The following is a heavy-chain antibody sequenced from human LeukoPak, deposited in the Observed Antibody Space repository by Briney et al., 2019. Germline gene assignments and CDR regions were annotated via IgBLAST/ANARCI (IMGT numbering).Heavy chain of an antibody. V-gene: IGHV3-30*02. CDR3: ARDWEYYDILTGQAY. D-gene: IGHD3-9*01. Sequence: GGSLRLSCAASGFTFSSYGMHWVRQAPGKGLEWVTFIQYDGSNKYYADSVKGRFTISRDNSKNMLYLQMNSLRAEDTAVYYCARDWEYYDILTGQAYWGQGTLVTVSS. CDR2: IQYDGSNK. CDR1: GFTFSSYG. J-gene: IGHJ4*02.